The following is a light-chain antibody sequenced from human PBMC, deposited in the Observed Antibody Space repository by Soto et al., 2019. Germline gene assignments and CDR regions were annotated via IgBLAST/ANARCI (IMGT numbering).Light chain of an antibody. CDR3: AAWDDSLNGTV. J-gene: IGLJ2*01. CDR2: NTN. CDR1: SSNVGINS. V-gene: IGLV1-44*01. Sequence: QSVLTQPPSASVTPGQRVAIACSGSSSNVGINSVSWYQQFPGAAPKVLIYNTNQRPSGVPDRFSGSKSGTSASLAISGLQPEDEADYYCAAWDDSLNGTVFGGGTQLTVL.